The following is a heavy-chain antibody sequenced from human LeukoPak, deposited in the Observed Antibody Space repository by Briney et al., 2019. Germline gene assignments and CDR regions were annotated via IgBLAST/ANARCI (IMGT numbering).Heavy chain of an antibody. CDR1: GFAFSGYY. V-gene: IGHV3-11*04. CDR3: ARDKSD. CDR2: ISSGGSTI. J-gene: IGHJ4*02. Sequence: GGSLRLSCAASGFAFSGYYMSWIPHAPGEGRVWVSYISSGGSTIYYTDSVKGRFTISRDNANKSLYLQMNSLRAEDTAVYYCARDKSDWGQGTLVTVSS.